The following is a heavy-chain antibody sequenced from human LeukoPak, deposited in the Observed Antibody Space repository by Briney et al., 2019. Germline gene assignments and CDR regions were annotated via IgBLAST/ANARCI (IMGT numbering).Heavy chain of an antibody. Sequence: PSETLSLTCTVSGGSVSSSTYYWGWIRQPPGQGLEWIGSIFYSGSTYYNPSLRSRVTISVDTSKNQFSLKLSSVTAADTAVFYCARSRLGSFDYWGQGTLVTVSS. CDR2: IFYSGST. CDR3: ARSRLGSFDY. D-gene: IGHD7-27*01. J-gene: IGHJ4*02. V-gene: IGHV4-39*01. CDR1: GGSVSSSTYY.